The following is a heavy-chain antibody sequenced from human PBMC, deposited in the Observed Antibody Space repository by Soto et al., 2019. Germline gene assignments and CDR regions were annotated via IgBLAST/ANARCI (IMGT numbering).Heavy chain of an antibody. V-gene: IGHV3-53*02. CDR1: GFTVSSNY. J-gene: IGHJ3*02. Sequence: EVQLVETGGGLIQPRGSLRLSCAAYGFTVSSNYMSWVRQAPGKGLEWVSVIYSGGSTYYADSVKGRFTISRDNSKNTLYLQMNSLIAEDTAVYYCASTDYYGSGSYYYYAFDICGPGTMVTVSS. CDR3: ASTDYYGSGSYYYYAFDI. D-gene: IGHD3-10*01. CDR2: IYSGGST.